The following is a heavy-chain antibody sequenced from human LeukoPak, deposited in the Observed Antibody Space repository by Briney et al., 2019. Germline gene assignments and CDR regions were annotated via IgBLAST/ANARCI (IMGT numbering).Heavy chain of an antibody. Sequence: SETLSLTCTVSGDSISGYYWNWIRQPPGKGLEWIGYIYYSGSTNYNPSLKSRVTMSGDTSKNQFSLKLSSVTAADTAVYYCARVVGNSAAGLDVWGQGTTVTVSS. CDR3: ARVVGNSAAGLDV. CDR2: IYYSGST. V-gene: IGHV4-59*01. D-gene: IGHD3-16*01. CDR1: GDSISGYY. J-gene: IGHJ6*02.